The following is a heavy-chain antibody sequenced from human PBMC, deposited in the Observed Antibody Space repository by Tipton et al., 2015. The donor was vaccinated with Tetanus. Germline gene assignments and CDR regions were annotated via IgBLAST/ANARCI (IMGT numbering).Heavy chain of an antibody. Sequence: TLSLTCTVSGGSITNGGYYWSWIRQHPGKGLDWIGYISYTGTTHYNPSLKSRVTISLDRSKNQFSLKMNSVTAADTAVYYCAKDQGGGRVVRLNWFDPWGPGTLVTVSS. CDR2: ISYTGTT. D-gene: IGHD6-6*01. J-gene: IGHJ5*02. CDR3: AKDQGGGRVVRLNWFDP. V-gene: IGHV4-31*03. CDR1: GGSITNGGYY.